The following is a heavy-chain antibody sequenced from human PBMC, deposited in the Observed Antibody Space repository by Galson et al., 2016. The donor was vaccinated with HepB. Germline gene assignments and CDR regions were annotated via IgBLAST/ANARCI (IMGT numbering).Heavy chain of an antibody. Sequence: SLRLSCAASEVPFSSSDMRGVRQSTAKGLEWVSGTGTARDTLYAGSITGRFNISRENAEHSLYLQMNSLRVGDTAVYYCARGGLGYCTGGGCTPFDPWGQGTLVTVSS. CDR3: ARGGLGYCTGGGCTPFDP. D-gene: IGHD2-8*02. J-gene: IGHJ5*02. CDR2: TGTARDT. CDR1: EVPFSSSD. V-gene: IGHV3-13*01.